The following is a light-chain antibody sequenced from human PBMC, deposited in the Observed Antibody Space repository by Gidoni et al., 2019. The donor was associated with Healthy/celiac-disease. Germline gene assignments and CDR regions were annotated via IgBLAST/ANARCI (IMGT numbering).Light chain of an antibody. CDR3: QSYDSRLSGLVV. CDR2: GNS. J-gene: IGLJ2*01. Sequence: QSVLTQPPSVSGAPGHRATISCTGSSSNIGAGYDVHWYQQLPGTAPKLLIYGNSNRPSGVPDRFSGSKSGTSASLAITGLQAEDEADYYCQSYDSRLSGLVVFGGGTKLTVL. V-gene: IGLV1-40*01. CDR1: SSNIGAGYD.